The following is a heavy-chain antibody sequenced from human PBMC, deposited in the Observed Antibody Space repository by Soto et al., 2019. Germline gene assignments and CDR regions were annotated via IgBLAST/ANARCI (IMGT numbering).Heavy chain of an antibody. D-gene: IGHD6-6*01. CDR1: GYTFTSYA. CDR3: ARDRGRKAARNWFDP. CDR2: INAGNGNT. V-gene: IGHV1-3*01. J-gene: IGHJ5*02. Sequence: GASVKVSCKASGYTFTSYAMHWVRQAPGQRLEWMGWINAGNGNTKYSQKFQGRVTITRDTSASTAYMELSSLRSEDTAVYYCARDRGRKAARNWFDPWGQGTLVTVSS.